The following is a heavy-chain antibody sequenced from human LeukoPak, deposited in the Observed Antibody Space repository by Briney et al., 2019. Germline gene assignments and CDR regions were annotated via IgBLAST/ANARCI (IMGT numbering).Heavy chain of an antibody. D-gene: IGHD2-8*02. Sequence: ASVKVSCKASGYTFTCYYMHWVRQAPGQGLEWMGWINPNSGGTNYAQKFQGRVTMTRDTSISTAYMELSRLRSDDTAVYYCAREVAGGVLFDYWGQGTLVTVSS. CDR2: INPNSGGT. CDR1: GYTFTCYY. CDR3: AREVAGGVLFDY. J-gene: IGHJ4*02. V-gene: IGHV1-2*02.